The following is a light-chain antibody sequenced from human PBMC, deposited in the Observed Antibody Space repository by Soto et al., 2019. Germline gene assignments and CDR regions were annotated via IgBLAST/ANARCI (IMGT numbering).Light chain of an antibody. CDR3: SSYTSSSTV. CDR2: DVN. V-gene: IGLV2-14*03. Sequence: QSVLTQPASVSGSPGQSITISCTGTSSDVGGYNYVSWYQQHPDKAPKLMIYDVNNRPSGVSNRFSGSKSGNTASLTISGLQAEDEADYYCSSYTSSSTVFGGGTKLTVL. J-gene: IGLJ2*01. CDR1: SSDVGGYNY.